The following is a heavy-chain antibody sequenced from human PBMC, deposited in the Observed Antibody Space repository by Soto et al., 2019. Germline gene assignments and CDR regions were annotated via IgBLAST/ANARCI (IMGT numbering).Heavy chain of an antibody. CDR1: GASFSGYY. V-gene: IGHV4-34*01. CDR3: ATALYGSGSYFYLYGMHV. J-gene: IGHJ6*02. D-gene: IGHD3-10*01. CDR2: INHSGST. Sequence: SETLSLTCAVYGASFSGYYWSWIRQPPGKGLEWIGEINHSGSTNYNPSLKSRVTISVATSKIQVSLKLSSVTPADTPVYYCATALYGSGSYFYLYGMHVWGQGTTVTVSS.